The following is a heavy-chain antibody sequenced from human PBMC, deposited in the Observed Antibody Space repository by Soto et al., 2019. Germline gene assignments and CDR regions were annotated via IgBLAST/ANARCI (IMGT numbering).Heavy chain of an antibody. D-gene: IGHD3-22*01. CDR2: ISAYNGNT. CDR1: GYTFTSYG. V-gene: IGHV1-18*01. J-gene: IGHJ4*02. CDR3: AREYYYDSSGYRSSDY. Sequence: QVQLVQSGAEVKKPGASVKVSCKASGYTFTSYGISWVRQAPGQGLEWMGWISAYNGNTNYAQKLQGRVNMTTDTSTSTAYMELRSLRSDDTAVYYCAREYYYDSSGYRSSDYWGQGTLVTVSS.